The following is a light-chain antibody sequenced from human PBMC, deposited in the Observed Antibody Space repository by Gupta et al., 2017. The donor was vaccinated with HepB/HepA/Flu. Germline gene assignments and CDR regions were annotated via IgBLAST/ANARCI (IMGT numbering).Light chain of an antibody. V-gene: IGLV1-40*01. CDR2: DDT. Sequence: QSVLTKPPSVSGAPGQRVIISFTGSSSNIGAGYDVHWYQQLPGTAPKLLIYDDTNRPSGVPDRFSGSKSGNSASLAITGLQAEDEADYSCQSYDTSLSGYVFGTGTKVTVL. CDR3: QSYDTSLSGYV. J-gene: IGLJ1*01. CDR1: SSNIGAGYD.